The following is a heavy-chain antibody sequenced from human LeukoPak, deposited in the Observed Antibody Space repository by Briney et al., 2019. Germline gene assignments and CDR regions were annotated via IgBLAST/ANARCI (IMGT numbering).Heavy chain of an antibody. CDR2: INHSGST. CDR1: GGSFSGYY. D-gene: IGHD1-26*01. CDR3: ARAPSGATNDAFDI. J-gene: IGHJ3*02. Sequence: SQTLSLTCAVYGGSFSGYYWSWIRQPPGKGLEWIGEINHSGSTNYNPSLKSRVTISVDTSKNQFSLKLSSVTAADTAVYYCARAPSGATNDAFDIWGQGAMVTVSS. V-gene: IGHV4-34*01.